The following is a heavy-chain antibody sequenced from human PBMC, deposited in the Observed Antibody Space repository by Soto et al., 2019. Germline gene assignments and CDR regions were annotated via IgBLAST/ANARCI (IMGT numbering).Heavy chain of an antibody. CDR1: GGSISSSSYY. CDR2: IYYSRCT. D-gene: IGHD6-13*01. V-gene: IGHV4-39*01. J-gene: IGHJ3*02. CDR3: ARHRLHIAAIQSGFAFGI. Sequence: QLQLQESGPGLVKPSETLSLTCTVSGGSISSSSYYWGWIRQPPGKGLERIGSIYYSRCTYYNPSLKRRVTISVETSKNQFSLKLSSVTAADTAVYYCARHRLHIAAIQSGFAFGIWGQGTMVTVSS.